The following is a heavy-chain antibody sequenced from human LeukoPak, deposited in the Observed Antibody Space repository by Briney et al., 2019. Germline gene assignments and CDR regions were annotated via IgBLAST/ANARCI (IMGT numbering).Heavy chain of an antibody. V-gene: IGHV4-34*01. Sequence: SETLSLTCAVYGGSFSGYYWSWIRHPPGRGLEWMGEINHSGTTNYNPSLKSRVTISVDTSKNQFSLKLSSVTASDTAVYYCARRRCYAIWFGNECNWFDPWGQGTLVTVSS. D-gene: IGHD3-10*01. CDR2: INHSGTT. J-gene: IGHJ5*02. CDR3: ARRRCYAIWFGNECNWFDP. CDR1: GGSFSGYY.